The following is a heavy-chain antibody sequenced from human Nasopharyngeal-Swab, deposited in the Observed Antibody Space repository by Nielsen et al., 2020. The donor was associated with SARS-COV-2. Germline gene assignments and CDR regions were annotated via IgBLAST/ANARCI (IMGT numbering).Heavy chain of an antibody. Sequence: SETLSLTCAVYGGSFTDYYWTWIRQPPGKGLEWIGEINHRGSTNYNPSLKSRVTISVDTSKNQCSLRLSSVTAADTATYYCASLPYCSSDTCYPIDLWGQGTLVTVSS. CDR1: GGSFTDYY. CDR2: INHRGST. D-gene: IGHD2-2*01. CDR3: ASLPYCSSDTCYPIDL. V-gene: IGHV4-34*01. J-gene: IGHJ5*02.